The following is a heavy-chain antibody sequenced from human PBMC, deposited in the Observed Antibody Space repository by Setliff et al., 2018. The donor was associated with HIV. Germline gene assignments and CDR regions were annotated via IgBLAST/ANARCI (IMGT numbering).Heavy chain of an antibody. Sequence: GASVKVSCKASGGTFSSYAISWVRQAPGQGLEWMGGFIPIFGTANYAQKFQGRVTITTDESTSTAYMELSGLRSEDTAVYYCARGEQQLVLVGSYDYWGQGTLVTVSS. V-gene: IGHV1-69*05. D-gene: IGHD6-13*01. J-gene: IGHJ4*02. CDR1: GGTFSSYA. CDR3: ARGEQQLVLVGSYDY. CDR2: FIPIFGTA.